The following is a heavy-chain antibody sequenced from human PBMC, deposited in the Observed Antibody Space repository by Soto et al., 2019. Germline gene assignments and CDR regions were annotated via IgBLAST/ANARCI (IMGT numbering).Heavy chain of an antibody. Sequence: EVQLVESGGGLVKPGGSLRLSCAASGFTFSNAWMSWVRQAPGKGLEWVGRIKSKTDGGTTDYAAPVKGRFTISRDDSKNTLYLQMNSLRAEDTAVYYCAKLMRGKVVVAATSYYYGMDVWGQGTTVTVSS. CDR1: GFTFSNAW. D-gene: IGHD2-15*01. V-gene: IGHV3-15*01. J-gene: IGHJ6*02. CDR2: IKSKTDGGTT. CDR3: AKLMRGKVVVAATSYYYGMDV.